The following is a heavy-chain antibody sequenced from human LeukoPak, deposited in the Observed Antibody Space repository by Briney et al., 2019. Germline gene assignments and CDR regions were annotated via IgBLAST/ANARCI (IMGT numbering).Heavy chain of an antibody. J-gene: IGHJ4*02. CDR2: IDWNGGST. CDR1: GFTFDEYG. Sequence: GGSLRLSCAASGFTFDEYGMSWVRQTPGKGLEWVSGIDWNGGSTGYADSVKGRLTISRNNAKNSLYLQMNSLRADDTALYYCARRAMIVVATPAVDYWGQGTLVTVSS. D-gene: IGHD3-22*01. V-gene: IGHV3-20*04. CDR3: ARRAMIVVATPAVDY.